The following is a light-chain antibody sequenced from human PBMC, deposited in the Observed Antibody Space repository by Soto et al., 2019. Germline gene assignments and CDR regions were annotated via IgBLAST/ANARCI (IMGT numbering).Light chain of an antibody. CDR3: QQRSNWPPIT. V-gene: IGKV3D-20*02. CDR1: QSVSSSY. Sequence: EIVLTQSPGTLSLSPGERATLSCRASQSVSSSYLAWYQQKPGQAPRLLIYGASSRATGIPDRFSGGGSGTDFTLTISRLEPEDSAVYYCQQRSNWPPITFGQGTRLEIK. CDR2: GAS. J-gene: IGKJ5*01.